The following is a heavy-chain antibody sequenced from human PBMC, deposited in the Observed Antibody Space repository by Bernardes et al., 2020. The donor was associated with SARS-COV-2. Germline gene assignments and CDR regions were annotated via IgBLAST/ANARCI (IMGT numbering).Heavy chain of an antibody. D-gene: IGHD2-15*01. Sequence: SEPLSLTCTVSGGSISSYYWSWIRQPPGKGLEWIGYIYYSGSTNYNPSLKSRVTISVDTSKNQFSLKLSSVTAADTAVYYCARARIDYLRTRELYYFDYWGQGTLVTVSS. CDR3: ARARIDYLRTRELYYFDY. V-gene: IGHV4-59*01. CDR1: GGSISSYY. CDR2: IYYSGST. J-gene: IGHJ4*02.